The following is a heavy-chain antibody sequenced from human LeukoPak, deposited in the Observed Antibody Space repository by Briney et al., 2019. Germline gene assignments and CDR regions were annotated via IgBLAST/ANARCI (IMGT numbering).Heavy chain of an antibody. Sequence: ASVKVSCKASGYTLTELSMHWVRQAPGKGLEWMGGFDPEDGETIYAQKFQGRVTMTEDTSTDTAYMELSSLRSEDTAVYYCATGIAAAEIFDYWGQGTLVTVS. J-gene: IGHJ4*02. D-gene: IGHD6-13*01. V-gene: IGHV1-24*01. CDR3: ATGIAAAEIFDY. CDR2: FDPEDGET. CDR1: GYTLTELS.